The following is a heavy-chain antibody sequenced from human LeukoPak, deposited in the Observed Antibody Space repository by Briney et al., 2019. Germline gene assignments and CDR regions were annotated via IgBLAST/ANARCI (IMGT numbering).Heavy chain of an antibody. CDR1: GGTFSSYA. J-gene: IGHJ3*02. D-gene: IGHD2-2*01. Sequence: SVKVSCKASGGTFSSYAISWVRQAPGQGLEWMGGIIPIFGTANYAQKFQGRVTITADKSTSTAYMELSSLRSEDTAVYYCARSSGIVVVPAQEVGAFDIWGQGTMVTVSS. CDR2: IIPIFGTA. V-gene: IGHV1-69*06. CDR3: ARSSGIVVVPAQEVGAFDI.